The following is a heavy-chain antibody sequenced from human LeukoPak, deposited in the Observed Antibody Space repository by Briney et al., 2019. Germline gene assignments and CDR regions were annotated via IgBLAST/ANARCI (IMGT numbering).Heavy chain of an antibody. V-gene: IGHV3-30-3*01. J-gene: IGHJ4*02. CDR2: ISYDGSNE. CDR3: ARDLVPYCSGGSCYSPFDY. CDR1: GFTFSSYA. Sequence: PGGSLRLSCAASGFTFSSYAMHWVRQAPGKGLEWVAVISYDGSNEYYADSVKGRFTISRDNSKNTLYLQMNSLRAEDTAVYYCARDLVPYCSGGSCYSPFDYWGQGTLVSVSS. D-gene: IGHD2-15*01.